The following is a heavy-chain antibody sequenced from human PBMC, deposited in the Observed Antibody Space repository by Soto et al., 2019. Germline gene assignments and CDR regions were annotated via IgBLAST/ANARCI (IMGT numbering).Heavy chain of an antibody. CDR2: ISAGGDRT. Sequence: GGSLRLSCAASGFTFRHYALSWVRQAPGKGLEWVSYISAGGDRTYYADSVKGRFTISRDNSKNTLYLQMNSRRADDTAVYYCAKEISCSLGSYYLGYYFDYWGQGTLVTVSS. J-gene: IGHJ4*02. CDR1: GFTFRHYA. CDR3: AKEISCSLGSYYLGYYFDY. D-gene: IGHD2-15*01. V-gene: IGHV3-23*01.